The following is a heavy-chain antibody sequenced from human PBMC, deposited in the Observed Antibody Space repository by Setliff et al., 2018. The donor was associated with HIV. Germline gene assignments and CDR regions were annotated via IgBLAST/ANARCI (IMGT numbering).Heavy chain of an antibody. D-gene: IGHD2-2*01. J-gene: IGHJ4*01. V-gene: IGHV4-4*08. CDR2: LHSLGSSRVSDTP. CDR1: SGSMTGHY. CDR3: ARGLSSQTYWGTRPLGLDY. Sequence: SETLSLTCSVSSGSMTGHYWTWVRQPPGKGLEWIGYLHSLGSSRVSDTPNYSPSLKSRITISLDASKRQFSLTMTSVTAADTAVYYCARGLSSQTYWGTRPLGLDYWGKGSLVTVSS.